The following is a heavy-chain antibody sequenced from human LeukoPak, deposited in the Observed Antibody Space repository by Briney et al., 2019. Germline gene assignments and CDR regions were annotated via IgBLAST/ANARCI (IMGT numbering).Heavy chain of an antibody. J-gene: IGHJ4*02. CDR3: ARAAATSRTAVDY. Sequence: ASVKVSCKASGYTFTGYYMHWVRQAPGQGLEWMGRINPNSGGTNYAQKFQGRATMTRDTSISTAYMELSRLRSDDTDVYYCARAAATSRTAVDYWGQGTLVTVSS. V-gene: IGHV1-2*05. CDR2: INPNSGGT. D-gene: IGHD6-13*01. CDR1: GYTFTGYY.